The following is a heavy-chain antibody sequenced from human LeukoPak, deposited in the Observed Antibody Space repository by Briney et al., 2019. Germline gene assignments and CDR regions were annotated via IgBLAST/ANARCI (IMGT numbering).Heavy chain of an antibody. V-gene: IGHV1-46*01. CDR1: GYTFTSNY. Sequence: ASVKVSCKASGYTFTSNYMHWVRQAPGHGLEWMGIINPSGGSTSYAPRFQGRVTMTWDTSTSTVYMELSSLRSEDTAVYFCARSSNYYDSSGYYFDYWGQGTLVTVSS. J-gene: IGHJ4*02. CDR2: INPSGGST. CDR3: ARSSNYYDSSGYYFDY. D-gene: IGHD3-22*01.